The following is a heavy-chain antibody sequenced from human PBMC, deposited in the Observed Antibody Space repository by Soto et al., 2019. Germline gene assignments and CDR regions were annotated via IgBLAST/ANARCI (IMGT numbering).Heavy chain of an antibody. Sequence: QVQLVPSGAEVKKPGSSVKVSCKAYGGTFSSYAISWVRQAPGQGLEWMGGIIPIFGTANYAQKFQGRVTITAHESTSTAYMELSSLRSEDTAVYYCARHPGGSVDVDGMAVGGQGPTVTVSS. CDR1: GGTFSSYA. CDR3: ARHPGGSVDVDGMAV. D-gene: IGHD2-15*01. V-gene: IGHV1-69*12. J-gene: IGHJ6*02. CDR2: IIPIFGTA.